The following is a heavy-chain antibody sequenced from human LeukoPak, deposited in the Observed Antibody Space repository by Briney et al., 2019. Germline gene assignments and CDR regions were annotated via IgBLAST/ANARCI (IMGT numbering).Heavy chain of an antibody. D-gene: IGHD5-18*01. J-gene: IGHJ4*02. CDR2: ISGSGGST. Sequence: GGSLRLSCAASGFTFSSYAMSWVRQAPGKGLEWVSAISGSGGSTYYADSVKGRFTISRDNSKNTLYLQMNSLRAEDTAVYYCARGRDTAMAFGYHFDYWGQGTLVTVSS. CDR3: ARGRDTAMAFGYHFDY. CDR1: GFTFSSYA. V-gene: IGHV3-23*01.